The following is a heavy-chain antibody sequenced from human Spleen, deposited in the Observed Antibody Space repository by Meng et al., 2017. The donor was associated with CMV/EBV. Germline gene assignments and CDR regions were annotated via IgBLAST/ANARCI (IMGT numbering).Heavy chain of an antibody. J-gene: IGHJ6*02. Sequence: GGSLRLSCAASGLTFGTSALHWVRQAPGMGLQWVSLITSNGFNKYYADSVKGRFTISRDNSKNTVDLQMSSLRVDDTAVYYCARSGYNGYGLDVWGQGTTVTVSS. D-gene: IGHD5-24*01. CDR3: ARSGYNGYGLDV. CDR2: ITSNGFNK. V-gene: IGHV3-30*04. CDR1: GLTFGTSA.